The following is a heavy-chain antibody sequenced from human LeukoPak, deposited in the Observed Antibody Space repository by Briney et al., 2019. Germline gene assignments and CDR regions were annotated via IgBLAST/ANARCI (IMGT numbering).Heavy chain of an antibody. V-gene: IGHV1-2*02. D-gene: IGHD6-19*01. CDR2: INPYSGGT. CDR1: GYTFTGYY. CDR3: ARSDSGWCNDY. Sequence: ASVKVSCKASGYTFTGYYMHWVRQAPGQGLEWMGWINPYSGGTNHAQKFQGRVTMTRDTSISTAYMELSRLRSDDTAVYYCARSDSGWCNDYWGQGTLVTVSS. J-gene: IGHJ4*02.